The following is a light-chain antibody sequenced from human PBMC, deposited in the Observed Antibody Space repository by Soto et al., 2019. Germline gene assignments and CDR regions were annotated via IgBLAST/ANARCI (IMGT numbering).Light chain of an antibody. CDR1: SSDVGAYNY. CDR3: RSYAGSYTWV. CDR2: DVS. V-gene: IGLV2-11*01. J-gene: IGLJ3*02. Sequence: QSALTQPRSVSGSPGQSVTISCTGTSSDVGAYNYVSWYQQHPGKPPKLMICDVSKRPSGVADRFSGSKSGNAASLTISGLQAEDEADYYCRSYAGSYTWVFGGGTKLTVL.